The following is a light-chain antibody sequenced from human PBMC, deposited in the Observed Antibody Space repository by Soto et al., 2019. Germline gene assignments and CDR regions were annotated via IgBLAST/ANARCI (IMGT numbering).Light chain of an antibody. CDR1: SSDVGGYNY. CDR2: ASS. V-gene: IGLV2-14*01. Sequence: QSALTQPASVSGSPGQSITISCTGTSSDVGGYNYVSWYQHHAGKAPRLMIYASSNRPSGVSHRFSGSRSGNTASLTISGLQAEDEADYYCSTWDDSLSGPVFGGGTKLTVL. CDR3: STWDDSLSGPV. J-gene: IGLJ3*02.